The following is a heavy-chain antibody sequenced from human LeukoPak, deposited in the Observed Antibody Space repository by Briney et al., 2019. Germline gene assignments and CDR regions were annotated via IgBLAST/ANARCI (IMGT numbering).Heavy chain of an antibody. Sequence: GGSLRLSCTASGFTFNSYWMHWVRQAPGKGLVWVSRIDSDGSSTSNADSVKGRFTISRDNAKNTMYLEMNSLRAEDTAIYYCARGFTIFGVVNDAFDIWGQGTMVTVSS. CDR2: IDSDGSST. V-gene: IGHV3-74*01. J-gene: IGHJ3*02. D-gene: IGHD3-3*01. CDR3: ARGFTIFGVVNDAFDI. CDR1: GFTFNSYW.